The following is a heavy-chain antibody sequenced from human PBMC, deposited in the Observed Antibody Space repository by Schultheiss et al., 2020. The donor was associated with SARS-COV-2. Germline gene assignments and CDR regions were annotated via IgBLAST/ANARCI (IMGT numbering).Heavy chain of an antibody. D-gene: IGHD6-19*01. J-gene: IGHJ3*02. V-gene: IGHV3-74*01. CDR1: GFTFSSYW. CDR2: INSDGSST. Sequence: GGSLRLSCAASGFTFSSYWMHWVRQAPGKGLVWVSRINSDGSSTSYADSVKGRFTISRDNAKNSLYLQMNSLRAEDTAVYYCARIDSSGWLGDAFDIWGQGTMVTVSS. CDR3: ARIDSSGWLGDAFDI.